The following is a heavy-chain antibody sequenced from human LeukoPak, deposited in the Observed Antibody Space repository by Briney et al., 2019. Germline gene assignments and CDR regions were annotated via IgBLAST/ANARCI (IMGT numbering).Heavy chain of an antibody. D-gene: IGHD1-26*01. Sequence: ASVKVSCKASGGTFSSYAISWVRQAPGQGLEWMGRIIPILGIANYAQKFQGRVTITADKSTSTAYMELSSLRSEDTAVYYCARAKSMELAHYYYGMDVWGQGTTVTVSS. CDR2: IIPILGIA. V-gene: IGHV1-69*04. CDR1: GGTFSSYA. J-gene: IGHJ6*02. CDR3: ARAKSMELAHYYYGMDV.